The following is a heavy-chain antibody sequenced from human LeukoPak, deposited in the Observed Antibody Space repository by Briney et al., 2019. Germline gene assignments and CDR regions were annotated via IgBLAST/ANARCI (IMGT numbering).Heavy chain of an antibody. V-gene: IGHV3-21*01. J-gene: IGHJ4*02. Sequence: GGSLRLSCAASGFTFSNSAMNWVRQVPGKGLEWVSSIDYDSSHIYYAASVRGRFTISRDNARNSVYLQMNSLRVEDTAVYYCAKDGSWSCTDWGQGTLVRVSS. D-gene: IGHD2-8*02. CDR2: IDYDSSHI. CDR3: AKDGSWSCTD. CDR1: GFTFSNSA.